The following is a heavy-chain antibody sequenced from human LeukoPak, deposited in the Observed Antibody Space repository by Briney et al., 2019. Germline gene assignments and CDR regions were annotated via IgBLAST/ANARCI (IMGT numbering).Heavy chain of an antibody. CDR2: ISYDGTNK. D-gene: IGHD3-3*01. CDR1: GFTFSSFG. V-gene: IGHV3-30*18. CDR3: AKDYSYYDFWSGYYGEDYYYYYMDV. Sequence: PGGSLRLSCAASGFTFSSFGMHWVRQAPGKGLEWVALISYDGTNKYYADSVKGRFTISRDNSKNTLYLQMNSLRAEDTAVYYCAKDYSYYDFWSGYYGEDYYYYYMDVWGKGTTVTVSS. J-gene: IGHJ6*03.